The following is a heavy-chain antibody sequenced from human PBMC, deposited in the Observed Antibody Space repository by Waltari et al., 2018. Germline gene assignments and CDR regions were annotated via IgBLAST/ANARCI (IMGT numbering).Heavy chain of an antibody. D-gene: IGHD3-10*01. CDR2: ICENGDST. CDR1: GFTFSHYG. J-gene: IGHJ4*02. CDR3: YRSVSYY. Sequence: EGQLVESGGGLVQPGGSLRLSCSASGFTFSHYGIHWVRQAPGKVPEYCSAICENGDSTYYAGSVKGRFTISRDNSKNTVYLQMSSLRPDDTAVYYCYRSVSYYWGQGTLVTVSS. V-gene: IGHV3-64D*06.